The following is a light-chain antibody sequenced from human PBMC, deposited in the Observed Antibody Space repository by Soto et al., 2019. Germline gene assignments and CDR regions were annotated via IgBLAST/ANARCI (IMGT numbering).Light chain of an antibody. CDR1: QSVGSSY. CDR3: HQYGTSPYT. V-gene: IGKV3-20*01. J-gene: IGKJ2*01. Sequence: EIVLTQSPGTLSLSPGDRATLSCRARQSVGSSYLAWYQQKPGQAPRLLIYGASSRATGIPDRFSGSGSGTDFTLTISRLEPEDFAVYYCHQYGTSPYTFGQGTKLEIK. CDR2: GAS.